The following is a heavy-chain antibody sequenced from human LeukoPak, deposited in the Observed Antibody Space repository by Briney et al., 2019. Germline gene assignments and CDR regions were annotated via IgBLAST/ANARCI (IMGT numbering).Heavy chain of an antibody. CDR3: ARECLMVGVYDAFDI. Sequence: GGSLRLSCAASGFTFNNYAMQWVRQAPGKGLEWVAVISYDGNKKYYADSVKGRFTISRDNSKNTLYLQMNSLRTEDTAVYYCARECLMVGVYDAFDIWGQGTMVTVSS. J-gene: IGHJ3*02. CDR2: ISYDGNKK. CDR1: GFTFNNYA. V-gene: IGHV3-30-3*01. D-gene: IGHD1-26*01.